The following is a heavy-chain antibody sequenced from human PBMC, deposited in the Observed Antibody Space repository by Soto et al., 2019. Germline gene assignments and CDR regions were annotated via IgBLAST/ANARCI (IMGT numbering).Heavy chain of an antibody. J-gene: IGHJ6*02. CDR3: ASQGALAHLLVGFYYYALDV. CDR2: ISTRSTTT. V-gene: IGHV3-48*01. CDR1: GFTFSSYS. D-gene: IGHD2-2*01. Sequence: SLRRSCAASGFTFSSYSMNWVRQAPGKGLEAVSSISTRSTTTSWADSVKCRFTVYRYNAKNSRYLRMNRRRGEGSAGYYYASQGALAHLLVGFYYYALDVWGPGSTVTASS.